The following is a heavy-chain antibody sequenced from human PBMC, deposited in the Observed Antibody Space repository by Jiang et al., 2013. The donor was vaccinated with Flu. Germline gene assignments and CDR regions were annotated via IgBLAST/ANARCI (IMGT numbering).Heavy chain of an antibody. J-gene: IGHJ6*01. CDR3: AREVGSSSRKYYYGMDV. V-gene: IGHV4-59*01. CDR1: GGPISSYY. CDR2: IYYSGST. Sequence: GSGLVKPSETLSLTCTVSGGPISSYYWSWIRQPPGKGLEWIGYIYYSGSTNYNPSLKSRVTISVDTSKNQFSLKLSSVTAADTAVYYCAREVGSSSRKYYYGMDVWGPRDHGHRLL. D-gene: IGHD6-13*01.